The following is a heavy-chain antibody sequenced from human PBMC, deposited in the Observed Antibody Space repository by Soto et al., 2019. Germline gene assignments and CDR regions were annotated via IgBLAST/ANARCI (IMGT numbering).Heavy chain of an antibody. J-gene: IGHJ4*02. D-gene: IGHD2-15*01. V-gene: IGHV3-23*01. CDR1: GFSFSSYG. CDR2: ISGSGGST. Sequence: GGSLRLSCAASGFSFSSYGMSWVRQAPGKGLEWVSGISGSGGSTYYADSVKGRFTISRDNSKNTLYLQMNSLRAEDTAVYYCAKDRLVADPFDYWGQGTLVTVS. CDR3: AKDRLVADPFDY.